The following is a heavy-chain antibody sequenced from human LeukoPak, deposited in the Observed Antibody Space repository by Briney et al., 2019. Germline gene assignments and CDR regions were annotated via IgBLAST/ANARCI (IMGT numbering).Heavy chain of an antibody. CDR1: GFTFSSYA. Sequence: GGSLRLSCAASGFTFSSYAMSWVRQAPGKGLEWVSAISGSGGSTYYADSVKGRFTISRDNSKNTLYLQMNSLRAEDTAVYYCAKVTVEYSSSYYFDYWGQGTLVTVSS. CDR3: AKVTVEYSSSYYFDY. V-gene: IGHV3-23*01. CDR2: ISGSGGST. D-gene: IGHD6-6*01. J-gene: IGHJ4*02.